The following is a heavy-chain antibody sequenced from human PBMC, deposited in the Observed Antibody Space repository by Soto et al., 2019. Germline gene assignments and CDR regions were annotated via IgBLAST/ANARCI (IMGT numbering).Heavy chain of an antibody. CDR2: IYYSGST. CDR3: AGIVGATFDYYGMDV. V-gene: IGHV4-31*03. Sequence: SETLSLTCTVSGGCISSGGYYWSWIRQHPGKGLEWIGYIYYSGSTYYNPSLKSRVTISVDTSKNQFSLKLSSVTAADTAVYYCAGIVGATFDYYGMDVWGQGTTVTVSS. D-gene: IGHD1-26*01. J-gene: IGHJ6*02. CDR1: GGCISSGGYY.